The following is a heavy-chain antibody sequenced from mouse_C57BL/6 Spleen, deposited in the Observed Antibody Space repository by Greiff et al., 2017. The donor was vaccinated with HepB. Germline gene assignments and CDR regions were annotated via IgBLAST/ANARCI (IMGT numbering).Heavy chain of an antibody. CDR1: GYSITSGYY. D-gene: IGHD4-1*01. CDR3: AREPLTGTDY. Sequence: EVKLQESGPGLVKPSQSLSLTCSVTGYSITSGYYWNWIRQFPGNKLEWMGYISYDGSNNYNPSLKNRISITRDTSKNQCFLKLNSVTTEDTATYYCAREPLTGTDYWGQGTTLTVSS. CDR2: ISYDGSN. V-gene: IGHV3-6*01. J-gene: IGHJ2*01.